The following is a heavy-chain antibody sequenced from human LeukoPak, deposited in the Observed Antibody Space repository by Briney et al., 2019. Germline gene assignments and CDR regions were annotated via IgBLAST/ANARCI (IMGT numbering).Heavy chain of an antibody. CDR1: GYSISSGYY. CDR3: ARGRGTAMVRE. V-gene: IGHV4-38-2*01. Sequence: KSSETLSLTCAVSGYSISSGYYWGWIRQPPGKGLEWIGSIYHSGSTYYNPSLKSRVTISVDTSKNQFSLKLSSVTAADTAVYYCARGRGTAMVREWGQGTMVTVSS. D-gene: IGHD5-18*01. CDR2: IYHSGST. J-gene: IGHJ3*01.